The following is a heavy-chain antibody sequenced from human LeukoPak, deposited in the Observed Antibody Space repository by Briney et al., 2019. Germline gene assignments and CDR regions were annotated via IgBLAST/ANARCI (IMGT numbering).Heavy chain of an antibody. CDR3: VSSMYSSSTF. CDR1: GFXFSTYW. J-gene: IGHJ4*02. Sequence: PGGSLRLSCAASGFXFSTYWIHWVRQAPGKRLVWVSRIDSDGSETSYAGSVKGRFTISRDNAKNTVCLQMNSLRVEDTAVYYCVSSMYSSSTFWGQGTLVTVSS. D-gene: IGHD6-6*01. CDR2: IDSDGSET. V-gene: IGHV3-74*01.